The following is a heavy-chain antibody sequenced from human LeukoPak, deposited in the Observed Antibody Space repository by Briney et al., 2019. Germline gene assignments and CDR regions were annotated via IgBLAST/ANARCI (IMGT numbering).Heavy chain of an antibody. Sequence: SQTLSLTCAISEDSVSSNSAAWNWIRQSPSRGLEWLGRTYLRSKWYDEYAEFVKSRITINPDTSKNQFSLQLNSLTPDDTAVYYCAREGGSYYSHWGQGTLVTVSS. J-gene: IGHJ4*02. V-gene: IGHV6-1*01. CDR1: EDSVSSNSAA. CDR2: TYLRSKWYD. D-gene: IGHD1-26*01. CDR3: AREGGSYYSH.